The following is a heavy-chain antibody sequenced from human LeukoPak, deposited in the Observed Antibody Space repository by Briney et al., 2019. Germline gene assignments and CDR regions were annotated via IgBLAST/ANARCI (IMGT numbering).Heavy chain of an antibody. CDR1: GGSISSSNYY. CDR2: IYYSGST. D-gene: IGHD3-22*01. V-gene: IGHV4-39*07. Sequence: SETLSLTCTVSGGSISSSNYYWGWIRQPPGKGLEWIGSIYYSGSTYYNPSLKSRVTISVDTSKNQFSLKLSSVTAADTAVYYCARGRYYYDSSGYGYWGQGTLVTVSS. J-gene: IGHJ4*02. CDR3: ARGRYYYDSSGYGY.